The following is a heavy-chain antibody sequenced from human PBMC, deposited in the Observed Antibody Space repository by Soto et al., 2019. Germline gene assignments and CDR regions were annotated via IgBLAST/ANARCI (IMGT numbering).Heavy chain of an antibody. CDR1: GYFLTALS. D-gene: IGHD1-26*01. V-gene: IGHV1-24*01. Sequence: SVKVSCKVSGYFLTALSIHWVRQTPGKGLEWMGGFDREDGETIYAQKFQGRVTMTEDTSTDSAYMELSSLTSEDTAIYYCAHGEGIVKSIVYFDSWGQGTLVTVYS. CDR3: AHGEGIVKSIVYFDS. J-gene: IGHJ4*02. CDR2: FDREDGET.